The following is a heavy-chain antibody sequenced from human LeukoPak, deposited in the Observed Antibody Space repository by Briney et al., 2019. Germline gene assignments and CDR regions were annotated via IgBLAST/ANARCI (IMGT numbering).Heavy chain of an antibody. CDR1: GFTFSSYW. J-gene: IGHJ4*02. CDR3: ARDPPATGTTGFDY. CDR2: IKQDGSEK. D-gene: IGHD1-1*01. V-gene: IGHV3-7*01. Sequence: PGGSLRLSCAASGFTFSSYWMNWVRQAPGKGLEWVANIKQDGSEKYYVDSVKGRFTISRDNAKNSLYLQMNSLRAEDTAVYYCARDPPATGTTGFDYWGQGTLVTVSS.